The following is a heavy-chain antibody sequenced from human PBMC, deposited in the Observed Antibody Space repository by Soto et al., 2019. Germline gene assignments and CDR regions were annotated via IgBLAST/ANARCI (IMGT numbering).Heavy chain of an antibody. D-gene: IGHD1-26*01. V-gene: IGHV2-26*01. CDR2: IFSNDEK. CDR1: GISLSNAKMG. Sequence: QVTLKESGPVLVKPTETLTLTCTVSGISLSNAKMGVSWIRQPPGKALEWLAHIFSNDEKSYSTSLKSRLTISKDTSKSQVVLTMANMDPVDTATYYCARLGGTGSYYEAYDAFDLWGQGTLVTVSS. J-gene: IGHJ3*01. CDR3: ARLGGTGSYYEAYDAFDL.